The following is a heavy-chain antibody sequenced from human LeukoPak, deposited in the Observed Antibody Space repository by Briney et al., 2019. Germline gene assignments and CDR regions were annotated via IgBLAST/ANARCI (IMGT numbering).Heavy chain of an antibody. J-gene: IGHJ6*03. Sequence: PSETLSLTCTVSGGSISSYYWSWIRQPAGKGLEWIGRIYTSGSTNYNPSLKSRVTISVDTSKNQFSLKLSSVTAADTAVYYCARVGPKGQPRAYYYYYYMDVWGKGTTVTVSS. D-gene: IGHD6-13*01. CDR1: GGSISSYY. CDR2: IYTSGST. V-gene: IGHV4-4*07. CDR3: ARVGPKGQPRAYYYYYYMDV.